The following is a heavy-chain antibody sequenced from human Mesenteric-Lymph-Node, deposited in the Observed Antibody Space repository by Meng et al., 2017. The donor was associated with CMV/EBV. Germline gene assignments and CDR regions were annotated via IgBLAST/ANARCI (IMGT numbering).Heavy chain of an antibody. CDR3: ARRPEYSSGFYRWDL. V-gene: IGHV4-39*01. CDR1: DGSISSVIYY. J-gene: IGHJ5*02. Sequence: SDGSISSVIYYWGWIRQPPGRGLEWIASIHYTGNTYYNSSLKSRVTISVDTSNNQFSLKLSSVTATDTAVYYCARRPEYSSGFYRWDLWGQGTLVTVSS. CDR2: IHYTGNT. D-gene: IGHD6-19*01.